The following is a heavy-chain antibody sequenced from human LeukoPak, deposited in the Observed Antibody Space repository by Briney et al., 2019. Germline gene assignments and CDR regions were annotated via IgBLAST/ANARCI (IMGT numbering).Heavy chain of an antibody. CDR1: GFTFSDFA. Sequence: GGSLRLSCAASGFTFSDFAMIWVRQPPGKGLEWVSSTFQGGGEIHYADSVRGRFTISRDNSRSTLFLQMNSLRAEDTAIYICAKDGGTYPYFLDVWGKGTTVIVSS. V-gene: IGHV3-23*01. D-gene: IGHD1-26*01. J-gene: IGHJ6*03. CDR2: TFQGGGEI. CDR3: AKDGGTYPYFLDV.